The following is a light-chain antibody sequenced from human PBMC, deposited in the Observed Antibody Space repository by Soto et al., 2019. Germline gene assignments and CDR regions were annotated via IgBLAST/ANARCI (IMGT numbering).Light chain of an antibody. Sequence: EIVVTQSPASLSVSPGERATLSCRASQSVSSNLAWYQQKPGQAPRLLIYGASTRATGIPARFSGSGSGTEFTLTISSLQSEDFAVYYCQQYNNWTFGQGTKVEI. J-gene: IGKJ1*01. CDR1: QSVSSN. CDR2: GAS. V-gene: IGKV3-15*01. CDR3: QQYNNWT.